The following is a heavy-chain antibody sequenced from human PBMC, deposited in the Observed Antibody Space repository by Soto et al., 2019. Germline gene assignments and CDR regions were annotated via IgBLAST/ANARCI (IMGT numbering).Heavy chain of an antibody. CDR3: ARKVDGDNWNDDYFDY. D-gene: IGHD1-1*01. Sequence: QVQLVQSGAEVKKPGASVKVSCKASGYTFTNYGISWVRQAPGQGLEWMGWISAYNGNTNYAQKFQGRVTMTTDTSTSTADMELRGLRSDDTAVYYCARKVDGDNWNDDYFDYWGQGTLVTVSS. V-gene: IGHV1-18*01. J-gene: IGHJ4*02. CDR2: ISAYNGNT. CDR1: GYTFTNYG.